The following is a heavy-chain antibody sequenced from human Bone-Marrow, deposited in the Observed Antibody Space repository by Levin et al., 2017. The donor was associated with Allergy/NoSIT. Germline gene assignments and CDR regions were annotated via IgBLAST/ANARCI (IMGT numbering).Heavy chain of an antibody. Sequence: SETLSLTCTVSGGSISNYYWSWIRQPAGKGLEWIGRIYTSGSTNYNPSLKSRVTMSVDTSKNQFSVKLTSVTAADTAVYYCAREGKCSSTSCYTHYDYAMDVWGQGTTVTVS. CDR2: IYTSGST. CDR1: GGSISNYY. CDR3: AREGKCSSTSCYTHYDYAMDV. J-gene: IGHJ6*02. D-gene: IGHD2-2*02. V-gene: IGHV4-4*07.